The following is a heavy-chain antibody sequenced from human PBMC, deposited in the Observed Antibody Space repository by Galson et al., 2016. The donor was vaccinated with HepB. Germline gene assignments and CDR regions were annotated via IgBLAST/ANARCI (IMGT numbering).Heavy chain of an antibody. Sequence: SLRLSCAASGFTFSSYAMSWVRQAPGKGLEWVSVISGSGGSTYYADSVKGRFTISRDNSKNTLYLQLNSLRAEDTAVYYCAKDFLGITMVRGVFDNWGQGTLVTVSS. CDR3: AKDFLGITMVRGVFDN. D-gene: IGHD3-10*01. CDR1: GFTFSSYA. V-gene: IGHV3-23*01. CDR2: ISGSGGST. J-gene: IGHJ4*02.